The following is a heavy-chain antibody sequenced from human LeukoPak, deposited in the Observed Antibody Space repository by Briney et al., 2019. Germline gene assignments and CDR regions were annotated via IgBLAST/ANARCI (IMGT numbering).Heavy chain of an antibody. CDR1: GGSFSGYH. CDR3: ARDPTTMTSLPYYFDF. J-gene: IGHJ4*02. CDR2: INDRGRT. D-gene: IGHD4-17*01. V-gene: IGHV4-34*01. Sequence: RSDTQFPTCAVHGGSFSGYHWNWIRQSPSKGLEWIEEINDRGRTNYNPSLESRVTLSVDTSKKEFSLKLSAVTAADTAVYYCARDPTTMTSLPYYFDFWRQGPLVSVSS.